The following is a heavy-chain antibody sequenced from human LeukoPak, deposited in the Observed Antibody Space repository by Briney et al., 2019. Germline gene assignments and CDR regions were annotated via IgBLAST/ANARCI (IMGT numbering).Heavy chain of an antibody. Sequence: GGPLTLSCAPSGFTHSRFSMNWLRQPPGRGVEGVSYIISSSSYRYNADSVMGRFTTTRDNAKNSLYLQMNSLRADDTAVYYCARDLGNWNYIGNDAYDIWCRGTGITVSS. CDR1: GFTHSRFS. D-gene: IGHD1-7*01. CDR3: ARDLGNWNYIGNDAYDI. J-gene: IGHJ3*02. V-gene: IGHV3-21*01. CDR2: IISSSSYR.